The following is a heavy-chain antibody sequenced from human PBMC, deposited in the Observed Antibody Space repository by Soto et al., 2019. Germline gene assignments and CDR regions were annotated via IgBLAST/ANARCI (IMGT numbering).Heavy chain of an antibody. J-gene: IGHJ4*02. CDR3: AKGTSKLDY. Sequence: EVPLLESGGGLIQPGGSLRLSCAASGFTFSSNDMSWVRQAPGKGLEWASSISASGRSLFYADAVKGRFTISRDNSKNTLYLQMSSLSAEDTAVYYCAKGTSKLDYWGQGTLVTVSS. V-gene: IGHV3-23*01. CDR1: GFTFSSND. D-gene: IGHD2-2*01. CDR2: ISASGRSL.